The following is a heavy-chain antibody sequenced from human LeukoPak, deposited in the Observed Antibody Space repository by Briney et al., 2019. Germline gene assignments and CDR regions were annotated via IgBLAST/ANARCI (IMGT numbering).Heavy chain of an antibody. V-gene: IGHV4-31*03. CDR2: IYYSGST. J-gene: IGHJ4*02. CDR1: GGSISSGGYY. CDR3: ARGRYYYDSSLDY. D-gene: IGHD3-22*01. Sequence: SGTLSLTCTVSGGSISSGGYYWSWIRQHPGKGLEWIGYIYYSGSTYYNPSLKSRVTISVDTSKNQFSLKLSSVTAADTAVYYCARGRYYYDSSLDYWGQGTLVTVSS.